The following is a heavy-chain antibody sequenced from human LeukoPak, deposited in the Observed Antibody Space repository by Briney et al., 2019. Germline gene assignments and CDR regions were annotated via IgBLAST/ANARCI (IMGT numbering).Heavy chain of an antibody. CDR3: ARVGVCSSTSCYFDY. CDR1: GFTFSSYA. J-gene: IGHJ4*02. CDR2: ISSNGGST. V-gene: IGHV3-64*01. Sequence: GGSLRLSCAASGFTFSSYAMHWVRQAPGKGLEYVSAISSNGGSTYYANSVKGRFTISRDNSKNTLYLQMGSLRAEDMAVYYCARVGVCSSTSCYFDYWGQGTLVTVSS. D-gene: IGHD2-2*01.